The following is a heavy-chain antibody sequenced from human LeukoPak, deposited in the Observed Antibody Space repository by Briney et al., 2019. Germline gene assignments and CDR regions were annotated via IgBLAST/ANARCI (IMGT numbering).Heavy chain of an antibody. V-gene: IGHV4-38-2*02. D-gene: IGHD3-10*01. CDR2: IYYSGST. Sequence: PSETLSLTCTVSGYSMTNSYYWGWIRQPPAKGLEWIGNIYYSGSTYYNPSLRSRVTISLDTSKKQFSLRLTSVTAADTAVYYCARDPYGSGYNWFDPWGQGTLVTVSS. CDR1: GYSMTNSYY. CDR3: ARDPYGSGYNWFDP. J-gene: IGHJ5*02.